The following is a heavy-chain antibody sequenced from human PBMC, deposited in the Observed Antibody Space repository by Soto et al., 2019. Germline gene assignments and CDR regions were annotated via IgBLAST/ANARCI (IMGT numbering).Heavy chain of an antibody. J-gene: IGHJ4*02. CDR3: VRGRSYSVYDF. D-gene: IGHD5-12*01. CDR1: WGAIIGHS. V-gene: IGHV4-4*07. CDR2: IYPSGST. Sequence: SETLSLTCTVSWGAIIGHSWVWIRQPAGKGLEWIGHIYPSGSTSYNPSLRSRVTMSLDTSTNKIFLNLPSVTAADTAVFYCVRGRSYSVYDFWGPGTLVTVSS.